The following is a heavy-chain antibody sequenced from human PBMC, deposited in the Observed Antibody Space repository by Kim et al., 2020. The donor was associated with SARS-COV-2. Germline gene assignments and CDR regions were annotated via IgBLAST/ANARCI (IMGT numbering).Heavy chain of an antibody. Sequence: SVKVSCKASGGTFSSYAISWVRQAPGQGLEWMGGIIPIFGTANYAQKFQGRVTITADESTSTAYMELSSLRSEDTAVYYCARDLPHAYDILTGYGVWSPRDKYGMDVWGQGTTVTVSS. CDR3: ARDLPHAYDILTGYGVWSPRDKYGMDV. V-gene: IGHV1-69*13. J-gene: IGHJ6*02. D-gene: IGHD3-9*01. CDR2: IIPIFGTA. CDR1: GGTFSSYA.